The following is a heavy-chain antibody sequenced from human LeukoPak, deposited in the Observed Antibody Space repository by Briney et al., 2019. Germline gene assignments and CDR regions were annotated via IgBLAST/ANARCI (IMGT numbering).Heavy chain of an antibody. CDR3: ARGPYSSGWYKSNYYFDY. Sequence: SETLSLTCAVYGGSFSGYYWSWIRQPPGKGLEWIGEINHSGSTNYNPSLKRRVTISVDTSKNQFSVTLSSVTAADPAVYYCARGPYSSGWYKSNYYFDYWGQGTLVTVSS. CDR2: INHSGST. CDR1: GGSFSGYY. D-gene: IGHD6-19*01. J-gene: IGHJ4*02. V-gene: IGHV4-34*01.